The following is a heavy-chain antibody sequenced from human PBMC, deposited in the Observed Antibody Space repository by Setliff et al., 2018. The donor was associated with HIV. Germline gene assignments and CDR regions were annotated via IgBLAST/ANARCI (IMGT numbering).Heavy chain of an antibody. Sequence: SETLSLTCSVSGVSINRTDHYWGWIRQSPGKRLEWIGSVSQSGSTNYNPSLKSRVTISVDTSKNQFSLKLSSVTAADTAVYYCARVIMPRGGAFDIWGQGTMVTVSS. CDR3: ARVIMPRGGAFDI. V-gene: IGHV4-38-2*02. CDR2: VSQSGST. D-gene: IGHD3-10*01. CDR1: GVSINRTDHY. J-gene: IGHJ3*02.